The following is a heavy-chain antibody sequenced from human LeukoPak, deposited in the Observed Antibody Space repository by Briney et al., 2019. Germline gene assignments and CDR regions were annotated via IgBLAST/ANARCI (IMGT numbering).Heavy chain of an antibody. CDR1: GFTFSSYW. V-gene: IGHV3-7*01. CDR3: ARDSPYYSGSYSVDY. J-gene: IGHJ4*02. Sequence: GGSPRLSCAASGFTFSSYWISWVRQAPGKRLEWVANIKQDGSEKYYVDSVKGRFTISRDNAKNSLYLQMNSLRAEDTAVYYCARDSPYYSGSYSVDYWGQGTLVTVSS. CDR2: IKQDGSEK. D-gene: IGHD1-26*01.